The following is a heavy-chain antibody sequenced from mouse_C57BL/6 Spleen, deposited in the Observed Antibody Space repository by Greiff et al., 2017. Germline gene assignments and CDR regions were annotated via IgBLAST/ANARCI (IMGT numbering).Heavy chain of an antibody. CDR3: AIHEEDDGYYLYAMDY. CDR1: GYTFTEYT. D-gene: IGHD2-3*01. Sequence: VQLQQSGAELVKPGASVKLSCKASGYTFTEYTIHWVKQRSGQGLEWIGWFYPGSGSIKYNEKFKDKATLTADKSSSTVYMELSRLTSEDSAVYFCAIHEEDDGYYLYAMDYWGQGTSVTVSS. V-gene: IGHV1-62-2*01. CDR2: FYPGSGSI. J-gene: IGHJ4*01.